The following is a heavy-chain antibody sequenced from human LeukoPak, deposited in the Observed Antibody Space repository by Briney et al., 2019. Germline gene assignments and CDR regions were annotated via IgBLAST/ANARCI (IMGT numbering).Heavy chain of an antibody. CDR3: YSTGWYEYYYTGMDV. D-gene: IGHD6-19*01. Sequence: GGSLRLSCAASGFTFSIYWMTWVRQAPGKGLEWVANIEPDGSRKNYVDSVQGRFTISRDNTKNSLFLQMNSLGAEDTAIYYCYSTGWYEYYYTGMDVWGQGTTVTVSS. CDR1: GFTFSIYW. CDR2: IEPDGSRK. V-gene: IGHV3-7*01. J-gene: IGHJ6*02.